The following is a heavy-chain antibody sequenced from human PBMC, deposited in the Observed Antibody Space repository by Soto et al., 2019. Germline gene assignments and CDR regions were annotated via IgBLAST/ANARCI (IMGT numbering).Heavy chain of an antibody. CDR3: AREEGGFDL. V-gene: IGHV3-33*01. D-gene: IGHD3-16*01. Sequence: QVQLVESGGGVVQPGRSLRLSCAASGFTFSSYGMHWVRQAPGKGLEWVAVIWYDGSNKYYADSVKGRFTISRDNSKNTLYLQMDSLRAEDTAVYYCAREEGGFDLWGQGTMVTVSS. CDR1: GFTFSSYG. CDR2: IWYDGSNK. J-gene: IGHJ3*01.